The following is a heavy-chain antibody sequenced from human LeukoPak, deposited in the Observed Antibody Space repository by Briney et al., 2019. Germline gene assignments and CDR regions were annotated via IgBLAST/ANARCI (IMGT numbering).Heavy chain of an antibody. Sequence: GGSLRLSCAASGFTFSSYGLSWVRQAPGKGLEWVANIKQDGSEKYYVDSVKGRFTISRDNAKNSLYLQMNSLRAEDTAVYYCARDISGYDSFDYWGQGTLVTVSS. V-gene: IGHV3-7*05. CDR1: GFTFSSYG. CDR3: ARDISGYDSFDY. J-gene: IGHJ4*02. CDR2: IKQDGSEK. D-gene: IGHD5-12*01.